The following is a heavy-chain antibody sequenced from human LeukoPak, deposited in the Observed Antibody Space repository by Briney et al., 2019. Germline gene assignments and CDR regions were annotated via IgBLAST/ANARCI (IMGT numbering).Heavy chain of an antibody. J-gene: IGHJ6*02. CDR3: ARDARSNNCNWNYYDYGIDD. CDR1: GFTFSSYS. Sequence: PWGSLRLSCAASGFTFSSYSMNWVRQAPGKGLEWVSYINSSSSNIYYADSVKGRFTISRDNAKNSLYLQMNSLRAEDTAVYYCARDARSNNCNWNYYDYGIDDWGQGTTVTVSS. CDR2: INSSSSNI. D-gene: IGHD1-20*01. V-gene: IGHV3-21*01.